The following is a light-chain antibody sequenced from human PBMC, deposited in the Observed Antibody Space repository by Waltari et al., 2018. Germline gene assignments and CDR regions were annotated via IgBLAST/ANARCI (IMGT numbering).Light chain of an antibody. Sequence: DIQMTQSPSTLSASVGDRVTITCWASQSISNWLAWYQQKPGQAPKVLIYKSFTLQSGVPSRFSGSGSETEFTLTISSLQPDDFATYYCQQYNISPYTFGQGTTLEI. J-gene: IGKJ2*01. CDR1: QSISNW. V-gene: IGKV1-5*03. CDR3: QQYNISPYT. CDR2: KSF.